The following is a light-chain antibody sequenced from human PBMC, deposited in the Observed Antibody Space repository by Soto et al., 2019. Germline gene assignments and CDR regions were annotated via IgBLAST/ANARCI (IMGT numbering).Light chain of an antibody. Sequence: EIVLTQSPGTLSLSPGERATLSCRASQSVSSSYLAWYQQKPGQAPRLLIYGGSSRATGIPDRFSGSGSGTDFTLTISRLEPEDCAVYYCQQYGSSPQTFGQGTKLEIK. CDR2: GGS. CDR3: QQYGSSPQT. V-gene: IGKV3-20*01. CDR1: QSVSSSY. J-gene: IGKJ2*01.